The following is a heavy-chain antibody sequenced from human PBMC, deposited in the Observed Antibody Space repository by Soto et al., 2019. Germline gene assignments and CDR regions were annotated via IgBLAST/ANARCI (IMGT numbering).Heavy chain of an antibody. V-gene: IGHV3-48*02. Sequence: EVQLVESGGGLVQPWGSLRLSCAASGFSFSTYNMNWVRQAPGKGLEWVSYISSSSSTIYYADSVKGRFTISRDNAKNSLYLQMNSLRDEDTAVYFCARSPITTIVAALSDYWGQGTLVTVSS. D-gene: IGHD3-22*01. CDR2: ISSSSSTI. CDR3: ARSPITTIVAALSDY. CDR1: GFSFSTYN. J-gene: IGHJ4*02.